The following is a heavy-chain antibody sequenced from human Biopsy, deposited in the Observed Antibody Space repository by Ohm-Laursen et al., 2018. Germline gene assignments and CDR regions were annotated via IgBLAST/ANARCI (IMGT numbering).Heavy chain of an antibody. CDR3: GRREVVITHDAFDT. CDR2: IFYSGTT. V-gene: IGHV4-59*08. D-gene: IGHD3-22*01. Sequence: SDTLSLTCSVSGGSMNNYYWNWIRRPPGKGLEWIGYIFYSGTTNYNPSLESRVTISLDMSKKEFSLKMFSVTAADTAVYYCGRREVVITHDAFDTWGQGTMVVVSS. CDR1: GGSMNNYY. J-gene: IGHJ3*02.